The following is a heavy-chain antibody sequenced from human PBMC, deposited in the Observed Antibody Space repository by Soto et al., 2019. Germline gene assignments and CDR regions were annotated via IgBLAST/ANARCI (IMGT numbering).Heavy chain of an antibody. Sequence: GGSLRLSCAASGFTFSSYGMHWVRQAPGKGLEWVAVISYDGSNKYYADSVKGRFTISRDNSKNTLYLQMNSLRAEDTAVYYCAKYGDYYYGMDVWGQGTTVTV. CDR3: AKYGDYYYGMDV. CDR2: ISYDGSNK. CDR1: GFTFSSYG. J-gene: IGHJ6*02. D-gene: IGHD4-17*01. V-gene: IGHV3-30*18.